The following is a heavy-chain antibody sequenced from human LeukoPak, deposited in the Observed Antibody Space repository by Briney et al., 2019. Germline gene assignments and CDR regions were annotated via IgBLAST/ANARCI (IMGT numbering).Heavy chain of an antibody. J-gene: IGHJ6*04. CDR2: ISSSSSYI. CDR1: GFTFSSYS. CDR3: AREFEVAGLAMDV. D-gene: IGHD6-19*01. Sequence: GGSLRLSCAASGFTFSSYSMNWVRQAPGKGLEWVSSISSSSSYIYYADSVKGRFTISRDNAKNSLYLQMKSLRAEDTAVYYCAREFEVAGLAMDVWGKGTTVTVSS. V-gene: IGHV3-21*04.